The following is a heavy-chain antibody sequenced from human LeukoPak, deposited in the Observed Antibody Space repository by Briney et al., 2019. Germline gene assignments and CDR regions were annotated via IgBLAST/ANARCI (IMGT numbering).Heavy chain of an antibody. J-gene: IGHJ3*02. D-gene: IGHD2-21*02. CDR1: GFTFSSYA. V-gene: IGHV3-30*04. CDR3: ARCLVTDAFDI. Sequence: PGRSLRLSSAASGFTFSSYAMLWGRQAAGQGLGGVEVISYDVSNKYYADTVKSRFTIYRDNSQNTLYQHMNSLRAEYTAVYYCARCLVTDAFDIWGQGTIVTVSS. CDR2: ISYDVSNK.